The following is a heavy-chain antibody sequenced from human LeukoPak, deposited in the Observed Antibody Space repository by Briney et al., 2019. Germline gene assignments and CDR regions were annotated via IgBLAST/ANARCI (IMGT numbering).Heavy chain of an antibody. V-gene: IGHV5-51*01. CDR1: GYDFSGYW. CDR3: ARFSAASLAYNWFDP. J-gene: IGHJ5*02. CDR2: IYPGNSYT. Sequence: GESLKISCKGSGYDFSGYWIGWVRQMPGKGLEWMGIIYPGNSYTRYSPSFQGQVTISADKSTSTAYLQWSSLKAADTAMYYCARFSAASLAYNWFDPWGQGTLVTVSS. D-gene: IGHD2-2*01.